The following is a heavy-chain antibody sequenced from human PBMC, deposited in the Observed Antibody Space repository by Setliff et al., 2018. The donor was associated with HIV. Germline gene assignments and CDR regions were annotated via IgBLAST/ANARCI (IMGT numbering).Heavy chain of an antibody. CDR2: IYHSGTT. CDR1: GGSLANYY. V-gene: IGHV4-34*01. J-gene: IGHJ4*02. Sequence: SETLSLTCAVYGGSLANYYWTWIRQPPGKGLEWIGEIYHSGTTNYNPSLKSRVTISVDTSKNQFSLKLSSVTAADTAVYYCARGRDYDILTGHFDYWGQGTLVTVSS. CDR3: ARGRDYDILTGHFDY. D-gene: IGHD3-9*01.